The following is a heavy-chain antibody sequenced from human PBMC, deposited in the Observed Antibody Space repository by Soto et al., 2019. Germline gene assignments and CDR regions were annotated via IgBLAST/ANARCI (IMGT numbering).Heavy chain of an antibody. V-gene: IGHV4-30-4*01. CDR1: GGSISSGDYH. J-gene: IGHJ3*02. CDR2: IYYSGST. D-gene: IGHD3-22*01. CDR3: ARGEYYYDSSGYYVLDAFDI. Sequence: SETLSLTCTVSGGSISSGDYHWSWIRQPPGKGLEWIGYIYYSGSTYYNPSLKSRVTISVDTSKNQFSLKLSSVTAADTAVYYCARGEYYYDSSGYYVLDAFDIWGQGTIVTVSS.